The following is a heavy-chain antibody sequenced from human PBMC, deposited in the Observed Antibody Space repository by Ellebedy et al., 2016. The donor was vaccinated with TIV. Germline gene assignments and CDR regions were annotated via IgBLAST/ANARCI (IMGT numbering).Heavy chain of an antibody. Sequence: SETLSLTXTVSGGSISSSSYYWVWIRQPPGTRLEWIASISYSGSTYYNPSLKSRVTVSVDTSNNQFSLKLSSVTAADTAVYYCARGGSYGSGSYYWRYWGQGTLVIVSS. V-gene: IGHV4-39*07. D-gene: IGHD3-10*01. CDR3: ARGGSYGSGSYYWRY. J-gene: IGHJ4*02. CDR2: ISYSGST. CDR1: GGSISSSSYY.